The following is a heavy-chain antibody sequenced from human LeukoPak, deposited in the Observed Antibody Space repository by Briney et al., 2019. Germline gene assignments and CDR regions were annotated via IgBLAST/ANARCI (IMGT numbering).Heavy chain of an antibody. V-gene: IGHV3-30*03. CDR3: ACITMVRGVTNSEG. CDR2: ISYDGSNK. D-gene: IGHD3-10*01. CDR1: GFTFSSYG. Sequence: PGRSLRLSCAASGFTFSSYGMHWVRQAPGKGLEWVAVISYDGSNKYYADFVKGRFTISRDNSKNTLYLQMNSLRAEDTAVYYCACITMVRGVTNSEGWGQGTLVTVSS. J-gene: IGHJ4*02.